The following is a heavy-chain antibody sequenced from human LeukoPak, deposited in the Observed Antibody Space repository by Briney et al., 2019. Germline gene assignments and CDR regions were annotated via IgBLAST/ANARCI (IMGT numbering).Heavy chain of an antibody. V-gene: IGHV7-4-1*02. J-gene: IGHJ6*02. CDR3: ARLDCGGDCFNYYYGMDV. D-gene: IGHD2-21*02. CDR2: INTNTGNP. Sequence: ASVKVSCKASGYTFTSYAMNWVRQAPGQGLEWMGWINTNTGNPTYAQGFTGRFVFSLDTSVSTAYLQISSLKAEDTAVYYCARLDCGGDCFNYYYGMDVWRQGTTVTVSS. CDR1: GYTFTSYA.